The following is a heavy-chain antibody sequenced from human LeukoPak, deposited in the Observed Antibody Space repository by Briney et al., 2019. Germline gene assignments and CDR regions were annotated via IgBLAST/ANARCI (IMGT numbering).Heavy chain of an antibody. CDR1: GYTFTGYY. Sequence: GASVKVSCKASGYTFTGYYMHWVRQAPGQGLEWMGWINPNSGGTKSAQKFQGRVTMTRDTSIGTAYMELTSLTSDDTAVYYCTREAVGELLSYNWFDPWGQGTLVTVSS. CDR3: TREAVGELLSYNWFDP. D-gene: IGHD1-26*01. J-gene: IGHJ5*02. V-gene: IGHV1-2*02. CDR2: INPNSGGT.